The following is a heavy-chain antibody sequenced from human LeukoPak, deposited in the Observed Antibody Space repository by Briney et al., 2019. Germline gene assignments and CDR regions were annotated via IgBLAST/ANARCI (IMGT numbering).Heavy chain of an antibody. CDR1: GFTFSTYA. J-gene: IGHJ4*02. D-gene: IGHD5-12*01. CDR2: ISGSGDNT. Sequence: PGGSLRLSCAASGFTFSTYAMTWVRQAPGKGLEWVSSISGSGDNTYYAASVKGRFTISRDNSRRTLYLQMNNLRVEDTAVYYCARWLRRPIDYWGQGTLVTVSS. V-gene: IGHV3-23*01. CDR3: ARWLRRPIDY.